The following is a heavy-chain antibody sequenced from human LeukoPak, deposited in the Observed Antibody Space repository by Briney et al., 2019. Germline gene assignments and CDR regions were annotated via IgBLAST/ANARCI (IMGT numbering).Heavy chain of an antibody. D-gene: IGHD3-22*01. V-gene: IGHV3-73*01. CDR3: VPTYFSDSSTFYPDY. Sequence: GGSLRLSCAAFGFTFSDSAMHWFRQASEKGLEWVGRVRKKADNYATAYAASVKGRFTISRDDSKNTAYLQMNSLKTEDTAVYYCVPTYFSDSSTFYPDYWGQGTLVTVSS. J-gene: IGHJ4*02. CDR1: GFTFSDSA. CDR2: VRKKADNYAT.